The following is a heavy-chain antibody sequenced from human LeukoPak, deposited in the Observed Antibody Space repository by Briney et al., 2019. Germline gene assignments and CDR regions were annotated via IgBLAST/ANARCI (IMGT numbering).Heavy chain of an antibody. CDR1: GYTLTELS. J-gene: IGHJ4*02. CDR2: IIPIFGTA. V-gene: IGHV1-69*13. Sequence: ASVKVSCKVSGYTLTELSMHWVRQAPGKGLEWMGGIIPIFGTANYAQKFQGRVTITADESTSTAYMELSSLRSEDTAVYYCATRDGYNYWYFDYWGQGTLVTVSS. CDR3: ATRDGYNYWYFDY. D-gene: IGHD5-24*01.